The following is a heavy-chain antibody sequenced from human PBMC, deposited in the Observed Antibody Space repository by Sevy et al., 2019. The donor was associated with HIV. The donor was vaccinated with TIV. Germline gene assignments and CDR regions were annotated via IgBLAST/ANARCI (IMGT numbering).Heavy chain of an antibody. D-gene: IGHD3-3*01. J-gene: IGHJ6*02. CDR2: ISYDGSNK. Sequence: GGSLRLSCAASGFTFSSYAMHWVRQAPGKGLEWVAVISYDGSNKYYADSVKGRFTISRDNSKNTLYLQMNSLRAEDTAVYYCARDGVLRFLEWSYTGMDVWGQRTTVTVSS. CDR3: ARDGVLRFLEWSYTGMDV. CDR1: GFTFSSYA. V-gene: IGHV3-30-3*01.